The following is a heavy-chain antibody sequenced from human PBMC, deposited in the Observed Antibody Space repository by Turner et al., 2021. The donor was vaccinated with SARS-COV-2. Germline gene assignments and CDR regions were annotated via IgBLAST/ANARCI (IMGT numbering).Heavy chain of an antibody. V-gene: IGHV3-21*01. CDR2: ISSSSSYI. CDR1: GFTFSSYS. J-gene: IGHJ3*02. CDR3: ARARWHYYDSSGYYPDAFDI. Sequence: EVQLVESGGGLVKPGGSLRLSCAASGFTFSSYSMNWVRQAPGKVLEWVSSISSSSSYIYYADSVKGRFTISRDNAKNSLYLQMNSLRAEDTAVYYCARARWHYYDSSGYYPDAFDIWGQGTMVTVSS. D-gene: IGHD3-22*01.